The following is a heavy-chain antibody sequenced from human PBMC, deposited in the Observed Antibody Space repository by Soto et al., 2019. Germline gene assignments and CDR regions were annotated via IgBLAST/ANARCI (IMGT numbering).Heavy chain of an antibody. Sequence: PGGSLRLSCAASGFTFSTYWMSWVRQAPGKGLEWVANIKEDGSEKYYVDSVEGRFTISRDNAKNSLYLQMTSLRAEDTALYYCARGRGYFDSSGFPYLYAMDVWGQGTTVTVSS. CDR1: GFTFSTYW. CDR3: ARGRGYFDSSGFPYLYAMDV. J-gene: IGHJ6*02. V-gene: IGHV3-7*01. D-gene: IGHD3-22*01. CDR2: IKEDGSEK.